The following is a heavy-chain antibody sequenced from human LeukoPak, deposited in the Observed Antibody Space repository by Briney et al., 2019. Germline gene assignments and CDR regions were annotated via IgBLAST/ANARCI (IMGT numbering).Heavy chain of an antibody. CDR1: GYTFTSYG. CDR3: ARDKDLGAVAGTFDY. Sequence: ASVKVSCNAYGYTFTSYGISWVRQAHGQGLEWMGWISTYNGHTNYAQKLQGRVTMTTDTSTSTAYMELRSLGSDDTAVYFCARDKDLGAVAGTFDYWGQGTLVTVSS. V-gene: IGHV1-18*01. CDR2: ISTYNGHT. J-gene: IGHJ4*02. D-gene: IGHD6-19*01.